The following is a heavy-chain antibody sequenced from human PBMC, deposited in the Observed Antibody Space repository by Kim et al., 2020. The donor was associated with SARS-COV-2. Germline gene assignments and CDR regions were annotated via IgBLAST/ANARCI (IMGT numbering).Heavy chain of an antibody. Sequence: GGSLRLSCAASGFTFSSYIMSWARQPPGKGLEWVSSVTANGGSTPYADSVKGRFTISRDNSKNTLYLQMNSFRAEDTAVEYCAKKYTGGYSPFDYWGQGT. V-gene: IGHV3-23*01. CDR3: AKKYTGGYSPFDY. CDR2: VTANGGST. J-gene: IGHJ4*02. CDR1: GFTFSSYI. D-gene: IGHD2-8*02.